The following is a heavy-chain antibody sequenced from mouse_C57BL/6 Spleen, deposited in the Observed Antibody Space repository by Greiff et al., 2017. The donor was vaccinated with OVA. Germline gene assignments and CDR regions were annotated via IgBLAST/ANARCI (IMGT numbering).Heavy chain of an antibody. CDR2: FYPGSGSI. V-gene: IGHV1-62-2*01. Sequence: VQLQQSGAELVKPGASVKLSCKASGYTFTEYTIHWVKQRSGQGLEWIGWFYPGSGSIKYNEKFKDKATLTADKSSSTVYMELSRLTSEDSAVYFCARHEDERNYYGSSYGWFAYWGQGTLVTVSA. J-gene: IGHJ3*01. CDR1: GYTFTEYT. D-gene: IGHD1-1*01. CDR3: ARHEDERNYYGSSYGWFAY.